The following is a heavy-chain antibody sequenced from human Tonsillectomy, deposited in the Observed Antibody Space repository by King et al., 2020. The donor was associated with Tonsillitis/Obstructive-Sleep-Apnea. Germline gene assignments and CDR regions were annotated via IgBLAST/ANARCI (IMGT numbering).Heavy chain of an antibody. CDR3: ARADIVVVPATDY. Sequence: VQLVESGGGVVQPGRSLRLSCAASGFTFSSYGMHWFRQAPGKGLEWVAVIWYDGSNKYYADSVKGRFTISRDNSKNTLYLQMNSLRAEDTAVYYCARADIVVVPATDYWGQGTLVTVSS. D-gene: IGHD2-2*01. CDR2: IWYDGSNK. CDR1: GFTFSSYG. J-gene: IGHJ4*02. V-gene: IGHV3-33*01.